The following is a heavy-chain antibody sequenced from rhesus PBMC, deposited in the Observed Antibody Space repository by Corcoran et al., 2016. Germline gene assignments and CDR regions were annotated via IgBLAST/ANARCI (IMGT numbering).Heavy chain of an antibody. J-gene: IGHJ4*01. V-gene: IGHV4-173*01. D-gene: IGHD6-25*01. CDR1: VGSISSNY. Sequence: QLQLQESGPGLVKPSETLSLTCAVSVGSISSNYWSWIRQPPGKGLEWIGRISGSGGSTDYNPSRKSRVTTSTDTSKNQFSLKLSSVTAADTAVYYCARGGYSGSWNLGYFDYWGQGVLVTVSS. CDR2: ISGSGGST. CDR3: ARGGYSGSWNLGYFDY.